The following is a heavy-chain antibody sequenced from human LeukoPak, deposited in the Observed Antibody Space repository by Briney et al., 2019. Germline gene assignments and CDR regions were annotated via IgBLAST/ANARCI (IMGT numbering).Heavy chain of an antibody. D-gene: IGHD6-19*01. CDR2: IGEEKSGSWT. J-gene: IGHJ4*02. Sequence: GGSLRLSCAASGFTLSNYPMGWVRQAPVKGLEWLSAIGEEKSGSWTKSADSVEGRFTISRDNSENTLYLQMNSLRAEDTAVYYCTNLYSSGWYDGAPKPFDSWGQGTRVAASS. CDR1: GFTLSNYP. CDR3: TNLYSSGWYDGAPKPFDS. V-gene: IGHV3-23*01.